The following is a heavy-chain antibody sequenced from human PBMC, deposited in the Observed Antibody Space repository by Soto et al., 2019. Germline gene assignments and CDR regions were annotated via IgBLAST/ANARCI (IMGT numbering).Heavy chain of an antibody. CDR3: ARVGAHYDSSGYYYVAFDY. CDR1: GYTFTSYY. V-gene: IGHV1-46*03. CDR2: IHPSGGST. Sequence: QVQLVQSGAEVKKPGASVKVSCKASGYTFTSYYMHWVRQAPGQGLEWMGIIHPSGGSTSYAQKFQGRVTMTRDTSTSTVYMGLSSLRSEDTAVYYCARVGAHYDSSGYYYVAFDYWGRGTVVTVSS. D-gene: IGHD3-22*01. J-gene: IGHJ4*02.